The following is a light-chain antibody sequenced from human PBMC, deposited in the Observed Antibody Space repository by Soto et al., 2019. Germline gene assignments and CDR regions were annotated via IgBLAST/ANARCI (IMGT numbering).Light chain of an antibody. CDR2: GAS. Sequence: DIQMTQSPSSLSASVGDRVTITCRASQNIDIFLSWYHQKPGRAPNLLIYGASTLQNGGPSRFSGSGSGTDFSLTISSLQPEDFGTYYCQQSYSAPPLTCGAGTKVDIK. J-gene: IGKJ4*01. V-gene: IGKV1-39*01. CDR1: QNIDIF. CDR3: QQSYSAPPLT.